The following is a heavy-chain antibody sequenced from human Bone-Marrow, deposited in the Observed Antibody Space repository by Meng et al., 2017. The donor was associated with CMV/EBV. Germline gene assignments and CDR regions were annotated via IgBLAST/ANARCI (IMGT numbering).Heavy chain of an antibody. CDR2: TNDGNGNT. Sequence: SGYTYTTYAMQRVRQAHGDRLEWSGWTNDGNGNTKYSQSFQGRVTITRDTSASTDYIELRSLRSADTAVYYCARGRDYYYDSSGYEAYWGQGTLVTVSS. CDR3: ARGRDYYYDSSGYEAY. D-gene: IGHD3-22*01. V-gene: IGHV1-3*01. CDR1: GYTYTTYA. J-gene: IGHJ4*02.